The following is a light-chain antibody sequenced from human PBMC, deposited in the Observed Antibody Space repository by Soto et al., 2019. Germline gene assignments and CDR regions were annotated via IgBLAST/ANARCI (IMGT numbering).Light chain of an antibody. CDR1: QSISTY. CDR2: GAS. V-gene: IGKV1-39*01. CDR3: QQSYNPPWT. J-gene: IGKJ1*01. Sequence: DIQMTQSPSSLSASAGDRVTITCRASQSISTYLNWYQQKPGKAPALLIFGASTLQSGVPSRFSGSGSGTDFTLTINSLQPEDFATYSCQQSYNPPWTFGQGTKVDIK.